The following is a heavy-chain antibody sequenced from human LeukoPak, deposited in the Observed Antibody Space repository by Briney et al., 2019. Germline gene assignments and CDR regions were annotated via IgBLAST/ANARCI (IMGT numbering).Heavy chain of an antibody. CDR1: GFTFSSYE. D-gene: IGHD4-17*01. J-gene: IGHJ4*02. Sequence: YPGGSLRLSCAASGFTFSSYEMNWVRQAPGKGLEWVSYISSSGTTIYNADSVKGRFTISRDNANNSLYLQMNSLRAEDTAVYYCAKEIWPTVTTPGHTHFDYWGQGTLVTVSS. CDR2: ISSSGTTI. V-gene: IGHV3-48*03. CDR3: AKEIWPTVTTPGHTHFDY.